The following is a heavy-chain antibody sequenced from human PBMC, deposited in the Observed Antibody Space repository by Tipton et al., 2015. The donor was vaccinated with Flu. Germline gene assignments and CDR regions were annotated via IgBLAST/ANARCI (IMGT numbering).Heavy chain of an antibody. Sequence: TLSLTCTVSGGSISSYYWSWIRQPPGKGLEWIGYIYYSGSTNYNPSLKSRVTISVDTSKNQFSLKLSPVTAADTAVYYCARGYDFWSGYYETGHYFDYWGQGTLVTVSS. V-gene: IGHV4-59*01. J-gene: IGHJ4*02. CDR3: ARGYDFWSGYYETGHYFDY. D-gene: IGHD3-3*01. CDR2: IYYSGST. CDR1: GGSISSYY.